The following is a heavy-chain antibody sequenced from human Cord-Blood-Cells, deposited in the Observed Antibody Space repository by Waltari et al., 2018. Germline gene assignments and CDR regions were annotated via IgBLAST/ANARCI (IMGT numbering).Heavy chain of an antibody. Sequence: QLQLQESGPGLVKPSETLSLTCTVSGGSISSSSYYWGWIRQPPGKGLEWIGSIYYSESTYYNPSLKSRVTISVDTSKNQFSLKLSSVTAADTAVYYCARRVGYCSSTSCYDAFDIWGQGTMVTVSS. V-gene: IGHV4-39*01. D-gene: IGHD2-2*01. CDR3: ARRVGYCSSTSCYDAFDI. CDR2: IYYSEST. CDR1: GGSISSSSYY. J-gene: IGHJ3*02.